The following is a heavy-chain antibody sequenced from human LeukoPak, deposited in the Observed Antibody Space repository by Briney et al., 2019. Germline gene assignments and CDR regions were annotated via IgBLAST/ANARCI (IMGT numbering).Heavy chain of an antibody. V-gene: IGHV4-38-2*01. J-gene: IGHJ4*02. D-gene: IGHD2-2*02. CDR1: GYSISSGYY. Sequence: SETLSLTCAVSGYSISSGYYWGWIRQPPGKGLEWIGSIYHSGSTYYNPSLKSRVTISVDTSKNQFSLKLSSVTAADTAVYYCARARGEYCSSTSCYNYFDYWGQGTLVTVSS. CDR3: ARARGEYCSSTSCYNYFDY. CDR2: IYHSGST.